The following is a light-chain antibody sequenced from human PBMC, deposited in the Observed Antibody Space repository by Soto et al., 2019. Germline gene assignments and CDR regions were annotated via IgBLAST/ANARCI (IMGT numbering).Light chain of an antibody. Sequence: QSALTQPASVSWSPGQSITISCTGTSSDVGGYNYVSWYQQHPGKAPKLMIYEVSNRPSGVSNRFSGSKSGNTASLTISGLQAEDEADYYCSSYTSSSTPFVFGTGTKVTVL. V-gene: IGLV2-14*01. CDR1: SSDVGGYNY. CDR3: SSYTSSSTPFV. CDR2: EVS. J-gene: IGLJ1*01.